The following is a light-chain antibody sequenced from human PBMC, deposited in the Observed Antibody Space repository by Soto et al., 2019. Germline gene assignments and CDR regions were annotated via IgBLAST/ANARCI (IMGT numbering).Light chain of an antibody. V-gene: IGKV3-20*01. Sequence: EIVLTQSPGTLSLSPGGRATLSCRASRSVSSSFLAWYQQKPGQAPRLLIYGASSRATGIPDRFSGSGSGTDFTLTISRLEPEDFAVYYCQQYGSSPPLTFGGGTKWIS. CDR2: GAS. J-gene: IGKJ4*01. CDR1: RSVSSSF. CDR3: QQYGSSPPLT.